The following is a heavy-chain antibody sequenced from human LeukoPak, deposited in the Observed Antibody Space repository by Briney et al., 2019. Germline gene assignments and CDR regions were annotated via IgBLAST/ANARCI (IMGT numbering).Heavy chain of an antibody. CDR1: GVTLSSYR. J-gene: IGHJ4*02. V-gene: IGHV3-21*01. Sequence: PGGSLRLSCAASGVTLSSYRMNWVRQAPGKGLEWVSSISSSSSYIYYADSVKGRFTISRDNAKNSLYLQMNSLRAEDTAVYYCARDIEGYCTNAVCYDYFDYSGQGTLVTVSS. CDR3: ARDIEGYCTNAVCYDYFDY. D-gene: IGHD2-8*01. CDR2: ISSSSSYI.